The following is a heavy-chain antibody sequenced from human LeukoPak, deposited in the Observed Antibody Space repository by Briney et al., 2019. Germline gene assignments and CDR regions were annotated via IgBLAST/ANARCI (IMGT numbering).Heavy chain of an antibody. Sequence: GASVKVSCKASGYTFTGYYMHWVRQAPGQGLEWMGWINPNSGGTNYAQKFQGRVTMNRDTSISTAYMELSRLRSDDTAVYYCARVSKTHSSGYYYLHYWGQGTLVTVSS. CDR3: ARVSKTHSSGYYYLHY. D-gene: IGHD3-22*01. J-gene: IGHJ4*02. V-gene: IGHV1-2*02. CDR1: GYTFTGYY. CDR2: INPNSGGT.